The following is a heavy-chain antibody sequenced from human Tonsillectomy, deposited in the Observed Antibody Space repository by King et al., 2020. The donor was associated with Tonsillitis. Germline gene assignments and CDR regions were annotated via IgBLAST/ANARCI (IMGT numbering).Heavy chain of an antibody. CDR1: GFTFNSYS. D-gene: IGHD2-21*02. J-gene: IGHJ5*02. V-gene: IGHV3-21*01. CDR3: ARGLTPGGDLDT. CDR2: ISSGSSSI. Sequence: VQLVESGGGLVKPGGSLRLSCAASGFTFNSYSMNWVRQAPGKGLEWVSSISSGSSSIYYADLVKGRFTISSENAKNSLYLQMNSLRVEDTAVYYCARGLTPGGDLDTWGQGALVSVSS.